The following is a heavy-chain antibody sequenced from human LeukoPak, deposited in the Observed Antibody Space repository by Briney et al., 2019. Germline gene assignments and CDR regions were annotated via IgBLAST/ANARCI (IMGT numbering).Heavy chain of an antibody. D-gene: IGHD3-22*01. J-gene: IGHJ6*02. Sequence: SETLSLTCAVYGGSFSGYYWSWIRQPPGKGLEWIGYIYYSGSTNYNPSLKSRVTISVDTSKNQFSLKLSSVTAADTAVYYCARVMWDSSGYYYYYYGMDVWGQGTTVTVSS. V-gene: IGHV4-59*01. CDR1: GGSFSGYY. CDR3: ARVMWDSSGYYYYYYGMDV. CDR2: IYYSGST.